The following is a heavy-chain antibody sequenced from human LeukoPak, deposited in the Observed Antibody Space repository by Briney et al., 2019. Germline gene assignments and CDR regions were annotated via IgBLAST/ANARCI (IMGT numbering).Heavy chain of an antibody. Sequence: SETLSLTCAVYGVSFSGYYWSWIRQPPGKGLEWIGEINHSGSTNYNPSLKSRVTISVDTSKNQFSLKLSSVTAADTAVYYCARVVATDTAYYYDSSGYYPLFDYWGQGTLVTVSS. CDR1: GVSFSGYY. D-gene: IGHD3-22*01. CDR3: ARVVATDTAYYYDSSGYYPLFDY. V-gene: IGHV4-34*01. J-gene: IGHJ4*02. CDR2: INHSGST.